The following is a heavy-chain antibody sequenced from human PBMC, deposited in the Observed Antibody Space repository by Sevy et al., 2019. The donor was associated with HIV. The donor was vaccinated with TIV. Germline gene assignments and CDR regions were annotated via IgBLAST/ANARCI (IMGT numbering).Heavy chain of an antibody. D-gene: IGHD2-2*01. Sequence: GGSLRLSCVGSGFTFNTYSMNWVRQAPGRGLEWVSSISSSSDYFYYADSVKGRFTISRDNTKNSLYLQMTSLRAEDTAMYYCSRDLGPCFDRGVSLCEYWGQGTLVTVSS. CDR2: ISSSSDYF. J-gene: IGHJ4*02. V-gene: IGHV3-21*01. CDR1: GFTFNTYS. CDR3: SRDLGPCFDRGVSLCEY.